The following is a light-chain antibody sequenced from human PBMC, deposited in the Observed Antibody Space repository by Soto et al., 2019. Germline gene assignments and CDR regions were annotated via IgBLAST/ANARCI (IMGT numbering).Light chain of an antibody. CDR1: QSVSSY. V-gene: IGKV3-11*01. CDR2: DAS. Sequence: EIVLAQSPGTLSLSPGQRATLSCRASQSVSSYLAWYQQKPGQAPRLLIYDASNRATGIPARFSGSGSGTDFTLTISSLEPEDFAVYYCQQYVNWRTFGQGTKVDI. J-gene: IGKJ1*01. CDR3: QQYVNWRT.